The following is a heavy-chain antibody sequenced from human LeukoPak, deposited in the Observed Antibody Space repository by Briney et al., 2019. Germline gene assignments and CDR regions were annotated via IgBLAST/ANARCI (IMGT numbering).Heavy chain of an antibody. D-gene: IGHD6-13*01. Sequence: GGSLRLSCVVSGFTFSSYSMNWVRQAPGKGLEWVSYISSSSSTIFYADSVKGRFTISRDNAMNSLYLQMNSLRAEDTAVYYCARGQQVDILYYYYYMDVWGKGATVTISS. CDR3: ARGQQVDILYYYYYMDV. CDR2: ISSSSSTI. V-gene: IGHV3-48*01. CDR1: GFTFSSYS. J-gene: IGHJ6*03.